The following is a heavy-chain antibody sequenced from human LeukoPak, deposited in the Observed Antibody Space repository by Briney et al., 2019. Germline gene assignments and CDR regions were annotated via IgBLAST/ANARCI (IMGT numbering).Heavy chain of an antibody. Sequence: PGGSLRLSCAASGFTFTNFAVHWVRQAPGKGLEWVAVISYDGNSKYYADSVKGRFTISRDNPKNTLYLQMNSLRAEDTAVYYCAKAANWGSFDYWGQGTLVTVSS. CDR2: ISYDGNSK. D-gene: IGHD7-27*01. CDR1: GFTFTNFA. V-gene: IGHV3-30*04. J-gene: IGHJ4*02. CDR3: AKAANWGSFDY.